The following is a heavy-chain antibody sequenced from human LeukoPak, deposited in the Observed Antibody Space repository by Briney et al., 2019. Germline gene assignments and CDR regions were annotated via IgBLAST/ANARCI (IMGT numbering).Heavy chain of an antibody. CDR2: IYTSGST. J-gene: IGHJ4*02. CDR1: DYSISSNYY. CDR3: ARGPRSNY. V-gene: IGHV4-4*07. D-gene: IGHD3/OR15-3a*01. Sequence: PSETLSLTCTVSDYSISSNYYWSWIRQPAGKGLEWIGRIYTSGSTNYNPSLKSRVTISVDTSKNQFSLKLSSVTAADTAVYYCARGPRSNYWGQGTLVTVSS.